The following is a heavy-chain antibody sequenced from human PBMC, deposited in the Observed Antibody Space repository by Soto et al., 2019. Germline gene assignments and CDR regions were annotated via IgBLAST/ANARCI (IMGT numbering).Heavy chain of an antibody. CDR2: VYATGTT. J-gene: IGHJ5*02. V-gene: IGHV4-4*07. CDR3: VRDRSKTLRDWFDP. D-gene: IGHD4-17*01. Sequence: SETLSLTCSVSGGSISKFYWSWIRKTAGKGLEWMGRVYATGTTDYNPSLRSRVAMSVDISKKTFSLRLTSVTAADTGVYYCVRDRSKTLRDWFDPWGQGKLVTVSS. CDR1: GGSISKFY.